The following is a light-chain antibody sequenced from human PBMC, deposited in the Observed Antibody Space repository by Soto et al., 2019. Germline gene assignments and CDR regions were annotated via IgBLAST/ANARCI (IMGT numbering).Light chain of an antibody. CDR2: VAS. CDR1: QGISNY. Sequence: DIQMTQSPSSLSASVGDRVTITCRASQGISNYLAWYQQQPGKVPKLLIYVASTLQSGVPPRFSGSGSGTDFTLTISRLQPEGVANYYCQEYNSAPWTFGQGTKVEI. V-gene: IGKV1-27*01. J-gene: IGKJ1*01. CDR3: QEYNSAPWT.